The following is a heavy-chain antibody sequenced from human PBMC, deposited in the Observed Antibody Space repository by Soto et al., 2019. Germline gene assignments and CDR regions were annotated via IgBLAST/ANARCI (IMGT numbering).Heavy chain of an antibody. V-gene: IGHV1-8*01. CDR1: GYTFTSYD. J-gene: IGHJ5*02. D-gene: IGHD2-2*01. CDR2: MNPNSGNT. Sequence: ASVKVSCKASGYTFTSYDINWVRQATGQGLEWMGWMNPNSGNTGYAQKLRGRVTMTTDTSTSTAYMELRSLRSDDTAVYYCARTVLVPAATNWFDPWGQGTLVTVSS. CDR3: ARTVLVPAATNWFDP.